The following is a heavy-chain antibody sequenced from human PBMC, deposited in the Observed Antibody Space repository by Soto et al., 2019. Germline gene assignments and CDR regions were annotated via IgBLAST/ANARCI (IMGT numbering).Heavy chain of an antibody. D-gene: IGHD3-10*01. V-gene: IGHV1-3*01. CDR3: ASYGSGSYYLSGNDY. CDR1: GYTFTSYD. CDR2: INAGNGNT. Sequence: ASVKVSCKASGYTFTSYDINWVRQAPGQRLEWMGWINAGNGNTKYSQKFQGRVTITRDTSASTAYMELSSLRSEDTAVYYCASYGSGSYYLSGNDYWGQGTLVTVSS. J-gene: IGHJ4*02.